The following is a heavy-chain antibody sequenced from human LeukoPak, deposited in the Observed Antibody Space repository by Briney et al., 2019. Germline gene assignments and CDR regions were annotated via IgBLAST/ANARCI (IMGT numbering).Heavy chain of an antibody. J-gene: IGHJ5*02. CDR1: GYSISSGYY. CDR3: VRQVATIRYLNWFDP. D-gene: IGHD3-9*01. V-gene: IGHV4-38-2*02. Sequence: SETLTLTCTVSGYSISSGYYWGWLRQPPGKGPEWIGSIHHSGSTNYNPSLKSRVTISVDTSKNQLSLKLSAVTAADTAVYYCVRQVATIRYLNWFDPWGQGTRVTVSS. CDR2: IHHSGST.